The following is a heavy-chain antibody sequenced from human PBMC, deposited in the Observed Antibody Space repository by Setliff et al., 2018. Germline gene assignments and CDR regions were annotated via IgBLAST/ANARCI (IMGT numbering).Heavy chain of an antibody. J-gene: IGHJ4*02. D-gene: IGHD3-3*01. CDR3: ARVPRLEWLLPTFDS. V-gene: IGHV1-18*01. Sequence: ASVKVSCKTSGYTFINYGLSWMRQAPGQGLEWMGWISGYNGNTHYVENLQGRVTMTIDTSTSTAYMELRILRSDDTAVDYCARVPRLEWLLPTFDSWGQGTLVTVSS. CDR2: ISGYNGNT. CDR1: GYTFINYG.